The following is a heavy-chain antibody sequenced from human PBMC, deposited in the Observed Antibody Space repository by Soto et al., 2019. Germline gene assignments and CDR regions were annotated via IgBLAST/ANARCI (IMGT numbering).Heavy chain of an antibody. J-gene: IGHJ5*02. CDR3: AATIGYCSGGSCP. CDR2: ISSSSSYT. Sequence: GGSLSLSCTASGFTFSDYYMSWIRQAPGKGLEWVSYISSSSSYTNYADSVKGRFTISRDNAKNSLYLQMNSLRAEDTAVYYCAATIGYCSGGSCPWGQGTLVTVSS. D-gene: IGHD2-15*01. CDR1: GFTFSDYY. V-gene: IGHV3-11*06.